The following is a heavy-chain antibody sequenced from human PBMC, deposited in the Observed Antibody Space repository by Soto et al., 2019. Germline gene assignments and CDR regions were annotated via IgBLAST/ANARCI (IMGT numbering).Heavy chain of an antibody. CDR2: IRSDGATT. D-gene: IGHD1-26*01. Sequence: EVQLLESGGGLVQPGGSLRLSCAASGFTFSSNGMNWVRQAPGKGLEWVSGIRSDGATTYNADSVKGRFTVSRDTSKNTVDLQMNSLRVEDAVIYYCAKGKGVAATPDGVSCWGQGTLVTVSS. CDR1: GFTFSSNG. CDR3: AKGKGVAATPDGVSC. V-gene: IGHV3-23*01. J-gene: IGHJ4*02.